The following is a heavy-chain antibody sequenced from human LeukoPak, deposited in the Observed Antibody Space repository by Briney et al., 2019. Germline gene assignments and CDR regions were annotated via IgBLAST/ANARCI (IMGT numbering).Heavy chain of an antibody. CDR3: AKGGLRPIDY. J-gene: IGHJ4*02. D-gene: IGHD2-15*01. CDR2: ISTSDGDT. V-gene: IGHV3-23*01. CDR1: GFTFSTYT. Sequence: PGGSLRLSCPPSGFTFSTYTMSWVRQPPGKGLEWVSTISTSDGDTYYADSVKGRFSISRDNARNTLYLQMSSLRAEDTAIYYCAKGGLRPIDYWGQGTLVTVSS.